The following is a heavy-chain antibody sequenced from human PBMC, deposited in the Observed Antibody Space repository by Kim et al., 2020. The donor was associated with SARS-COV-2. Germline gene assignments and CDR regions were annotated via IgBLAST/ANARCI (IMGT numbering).Heavy chain of an antibody. CDR2: RT. V-gene: IGHV4-59*08. D-gene: IGHD3-22*01. CDR3: ARLYGYTMIV. Sequence: RTNDNPSLKSRVTISVDTSKNQFSLKLSSVTAADTAVYYCARLYGYTMIVWGQGTMVTVSS. J-gene: IGHJ3*01.